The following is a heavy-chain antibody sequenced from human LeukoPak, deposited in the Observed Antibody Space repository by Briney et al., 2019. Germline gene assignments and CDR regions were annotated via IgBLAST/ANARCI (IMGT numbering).Heavy chain of an antibody. CDR3: AREEMATSPSLLRYYYYYMDV. D-gene: IGHD5-24*01. V-gene: IGHV4-59*01. CDR1: GGSLSSYY. J-gene: IGHJ6*03. Sequence: SETLSLTCTVSGGSLSSYYWSWIRQPPGKGLEWIGYIYYSGSTNYNPSLKSRVTISVDPSKNQFSLKLGSVTAADTAVYYCAREEMATSPSLLRYYYYYMDVWGKGTTVTVSS. CDR2: IYYSGST.